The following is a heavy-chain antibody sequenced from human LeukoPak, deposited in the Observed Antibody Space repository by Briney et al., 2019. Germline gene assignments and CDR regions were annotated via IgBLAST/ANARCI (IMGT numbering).Heavy chain of an antibody. CDR3: ARGPPGYSSGWYSAFDI. CDR1: GGSISSDDYY. V-gene: IGHV4-39*07. CDR2: IYYSGST. D-gene: IGHD6-19*01. Sequence: SETLSLTCTVSGGSISSDDYYWSWIRQPPGKGLEWIGSIYYSGSTYYNPSLKSRVTISVDTSKNQFSLKLSSVTAADTAVYYCARGPPGYSSGWYSAFDIWGQGTMVTVSS. J-gene: IGHJ3*02.